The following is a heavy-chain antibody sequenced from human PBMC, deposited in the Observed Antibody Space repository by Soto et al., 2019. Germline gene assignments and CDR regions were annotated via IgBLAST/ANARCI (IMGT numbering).Heavy chain of an antibody. CDR2: IYYSWST. D-gene: IGHD3-22*01. CDR3: TSLTMISYFDY. J-gene: IGHJ4*02. V-gene: IGHV4-39*01. CDR1: GGSISSSNYY. Sequence: PSETLSLTCTVSGGSISSSNYYWGWIRQPPGKGLEWIGSIYYSWSTYYNPSLKSRVTLSVDTSKNQFSLKLSSVTAADTAVYYCTSLTMISYFDYWGQGTPVT.